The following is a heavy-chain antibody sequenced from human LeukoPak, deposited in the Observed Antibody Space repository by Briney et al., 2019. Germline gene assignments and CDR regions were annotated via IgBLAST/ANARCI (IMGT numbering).Heavy chain of an antibody. V-gene: IGHV2-70*04. Sequence: SGPALVKPTQTLTLTCTFSGFSLSTSGMRVSWIRQPPGKALECLARIDWDDDKFYSTSLKTRLTISKDTSKNQVVLTMTNMDPVDTATYYCARTLPFYGSGSQPFDCWGQGTLVTVSS. CDR1: GFSLSTSGMR. J-gene: IGHJ4*02. CDR3: ARTLPFYGSGSQPFDC. D-gene: IGHD3-10*01. CDR2: IDWDDDK.